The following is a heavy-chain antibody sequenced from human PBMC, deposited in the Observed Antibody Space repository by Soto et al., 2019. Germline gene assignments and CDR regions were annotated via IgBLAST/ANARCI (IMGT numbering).Heavy chain of an antibody. D-gene: IGHD2-2*01. CDR2: ISYDGSNK. Sequence: GGSLRLSCAASGFTFSSYAMHWVRQAPGKGLEWVAVISYDGSNKYYADSVKGRFTISRDNSKNTLYLQMNSLRAEDTAVYYCARDVRACSSTSCRGDYYYYYGMDVWGQGTTVTVSS. J-gene: IGHJ6*02. CDR1: GFTFSSYA. V-gene: IGHV3-30-3*01. CDR3: ARDVRACSSTSCRGDYYYYYGMDV.